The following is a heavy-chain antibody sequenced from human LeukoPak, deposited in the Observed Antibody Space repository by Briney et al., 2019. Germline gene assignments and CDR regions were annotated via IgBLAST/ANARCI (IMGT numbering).Heavy chain of an antibody. J-gene: IGHJ5*02. CDR1: GGTFSSYS. CDR3: ARRISSDWFDP. CDR2: IIPIFGTA. V-gene: IGHV1-69*05. D-gene: IGHD6-6*01. Sequence: SVKVSCQASGGTFSSYSISWVRQAPGQGLEGMGGIIPIFGTANYAQKFQGRVTITTDESTSTAYMELSSLRSEDTAVYYCARRISSDWFDPWGQGTLVTVSS.